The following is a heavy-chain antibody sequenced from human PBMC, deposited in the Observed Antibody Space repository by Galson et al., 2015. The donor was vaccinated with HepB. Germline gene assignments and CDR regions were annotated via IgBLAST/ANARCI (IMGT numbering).Heavy chain of an antibody. CDR3: ARVAGTIYYYGMDV. Sequence: CAISGDSVSSNSAAWYRIRQSPSRGLEWLGRTYYRAKWYNDCAVSVRGRITINPDTSKNQFSLHLNFVTPEDTAVYYCARVAGTIYYYGMDVWGQGTTVTVSS. J-gene: IGHJ6*02. CDR1: GDSVSSNSAA. CDR2: TYYRAKWYN. V-gene: IGHV6-1*01. D-gene: IGHD2-15*01.